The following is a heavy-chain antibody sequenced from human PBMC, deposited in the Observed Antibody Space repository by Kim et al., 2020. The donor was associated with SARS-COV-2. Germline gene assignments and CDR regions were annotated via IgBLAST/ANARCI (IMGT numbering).Heavy chain of an antibody. CDR2: INAGNGNT. Sequence: ASVKVSCKASGYTFTSYAMHWVSQAPGQRLEWMGWINAGNGNTKYSQKFQGRVTITRDTSASTAYMELSSLRSEDTAVYYCARAVLLWFGESNWFDPWGQGTLVTVSS. D-gene: IGHD3-10*01. CDR3: ARAVLLWFGESNWFDP. CDR1: GYTFTSYA. V-gene: IGHV1-3*01. J-gene: IGHJ5*02.